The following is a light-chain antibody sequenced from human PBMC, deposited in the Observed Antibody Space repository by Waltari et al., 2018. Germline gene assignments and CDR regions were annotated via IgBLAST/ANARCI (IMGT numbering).Light chain of an antibody. CDR2: WAS. J-gene: IGKJ1*01. V-gene: IGKV4-1*01. CDR1: QSVISSINNKNY. Sequence: DIVMTQSPDSLAVSLGARATIHCTSSQSVISSINNKNYLTWFQQKAGEPPKLLIYWASTRESGVPDRFSGSGSGTDFTLTISGLQAEDVAVYYCQQYSATPPTFGQGTKVEIK. CDR3: QQYSATPPT.